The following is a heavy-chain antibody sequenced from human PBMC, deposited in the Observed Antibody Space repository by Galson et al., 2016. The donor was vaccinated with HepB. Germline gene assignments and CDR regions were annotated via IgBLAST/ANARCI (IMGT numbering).Heavy chain of an antibody. Sequence: SVKVSCKASGGTFRNLAINWVRQAPGQGPERMGGIMPLYGTPNFAQNFQGRLTITADESTTTGYMELSGPRSDDTAVYYCATPRGSHGYFDFWGQGTLVTVSS. CDR2: IMPLYGTP. CDR1: GGTFRNLA. CDR3: ATPRGSHGYFDF. D-gene: IGHD1-26*01. J-gene: IGHJ4*02. V-gene: IGHV1-69*13.